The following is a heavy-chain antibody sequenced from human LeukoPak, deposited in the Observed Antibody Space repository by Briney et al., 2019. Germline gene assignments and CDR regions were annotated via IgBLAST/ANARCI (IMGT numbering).Heavy chain of an antibody. J-gene: IGHJ4*02. Sequence: KPSETLSLTCTVSGGSISSYYWSWIRQPPGKGLEWIGYIYYSGSTNYNPSLKSRVTISVDTSKNQFSLKLSSVTAADTAVYYCARGGAKRWLQFEKFDYWGQGTLVTVSS. CDR1: GGSISSYY. CDR3: ARGGAKRWLQFEKFDY. D-gene: IGHD5-24*01. CDR2: IYYSGST. V-gene: IGHV4-59*01.